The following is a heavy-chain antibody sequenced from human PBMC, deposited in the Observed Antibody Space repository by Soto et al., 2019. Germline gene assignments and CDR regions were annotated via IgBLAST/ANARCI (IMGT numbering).Heavy chain of an antibody. V-gene: IGHV6-1*01. J-gene: IGHJ6*01. D-gene: IGHD4-17*01. CDR2: TYYRSKWYN. CDR1: GDRLFSNSAA. Sequence: SQTLSLTCAISGDRLFSNSAAWNWIRQSPSRGLEWLGRTYYRSKWYNDYAVSVRGRISINPDTPKNQFSLQLNSVTPEDTAVYYCVRESYGEFNFYGMEVWGQGTTVTVSS. CDR3: VRESYGEFNFYGMEV.